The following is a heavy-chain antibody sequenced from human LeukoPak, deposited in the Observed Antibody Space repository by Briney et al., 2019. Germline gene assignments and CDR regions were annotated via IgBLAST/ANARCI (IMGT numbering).Heavy chain of an antibody. CDR2: ISSSSSTI. Sequence: GGSLRLSCAASGFSFSSYSMSWVPQAPGKGLELVSYISSSSSTIYYSDSVKGRFTISRDNAKNSLYLQMNSLRDEDTAVYYCASAGSGVYWGQGTLVTVSS. CDR1: GFSFSSYS. J-gene: IGHJ4*02. CDR3: ASAGSGVY. D-gene: IGHD6-19*01. V-gene: IGHV3-48*02.